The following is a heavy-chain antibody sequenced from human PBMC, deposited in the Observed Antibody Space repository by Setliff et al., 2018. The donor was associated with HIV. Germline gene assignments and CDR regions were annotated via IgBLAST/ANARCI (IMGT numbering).Heavy chain of an antibody. J-gene: IGHJ4*02. Sequence: ASVKVSCKASGYTFTSYDINWVRQAPGQGLEWMGWTNPNSGNTGYARKFQGRITMTRNTSITTAYMELSSLGSEDTAVYYCARVIGYFSGWYLKYWGQGTPVTVSS. V-gene: IGHV1-8*02. CDR2: TNPNSGNT. CDR3: ARVIGYFSGWYLKY. CDR1: GYTFTSYD. D-gene: IGHD6-19*01.